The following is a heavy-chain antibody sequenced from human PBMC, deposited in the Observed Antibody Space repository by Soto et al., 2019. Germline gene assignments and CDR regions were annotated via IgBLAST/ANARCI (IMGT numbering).Heavy chain of an antibody. CDR2: IWYDGSNK. D-gene: IGHD4-17*01. V-gene: IGHV3-33*01. CDR3: ARGTGYYGDWDDY. Sequence: ESGGGVVQPGRSLRLSCAASGFTFSSYGMHWVRQAPGKGLEWVAVIWYDGSNKYYADSVKGRFTISRDNSKNTLYLQMNSLRAEDTAVYYCARGTGYYGDWDDYWGQGTLVTVSS. CDR1: GFTFSSYG. J-gene: IGHJ4*02.